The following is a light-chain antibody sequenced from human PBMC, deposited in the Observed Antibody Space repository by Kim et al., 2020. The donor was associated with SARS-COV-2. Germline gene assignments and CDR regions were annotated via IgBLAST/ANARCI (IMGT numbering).Light chain of an antibody. CDR2: AAS. Sequence: ASVGDMVPITCRASQGIGNSLAWDQQKPGKVPKLLIYAASTLQSGVPSRFSGSGSGTDFTRTISSLQPEDVATYYCQKYNNAPQTFGQGNKVESK. V-gene: IGKV1-27*01. J-gene: IGKJ1*01. CDR1: QGIGNS. CDR3: QKYNNAPQT.